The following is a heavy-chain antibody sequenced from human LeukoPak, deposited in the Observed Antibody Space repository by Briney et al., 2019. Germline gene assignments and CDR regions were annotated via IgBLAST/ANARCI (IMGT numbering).Heavy chain of an antibody. J-gene: IGHJ5*02. CDR1: GGSFSGYY. D-gene: IGHD3-10*01. CDR2: INHSGST. Sequence: PSETLSLTCAVYGGSFSGYYWSWIRQPPGKGLEWIGEINHSGSTNYNPSLKSRVTISVDTSKNQFSLKLSSVTAADTAVYYCARAGSGILRGWWFDPWGQGTLATVSS. V-gene: IGHV4-34*01. CDR3: ARAGSGILRGWWFDP.